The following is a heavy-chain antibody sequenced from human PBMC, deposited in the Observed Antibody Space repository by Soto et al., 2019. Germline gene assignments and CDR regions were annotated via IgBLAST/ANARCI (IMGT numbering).Heavy chain of an antibody. D-gene: IGHD3-16*01. CDR3: ARMGDVPYYYYGMDV. CDR1: GYTFTTYG. CDR2: INGYNGNA. J-gene: IGHJ6*02. Sequence: QVQLVQSGAEVKKPGASVTVSCKASGYTFTTYGVGWVRQAPGQGLEWLGWINGYNGNAKYAENLQGRVTMTTDTSTSTAYMELRSLRSDDTAVYYCARMGDVPYYYYGMDVWGQGTTVTVSS. V-gene: IGHV1-18*01.